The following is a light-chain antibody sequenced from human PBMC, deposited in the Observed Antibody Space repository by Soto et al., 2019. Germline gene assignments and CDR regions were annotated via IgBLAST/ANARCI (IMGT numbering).Light chain of an antibody. CDR3: QHGYSTPLT. CDR1: QSISSY. V-gene: IGKV1-39*01. CDR2: AAS. J-gene: IGKJ4*01. Sequence: DIQMPQYPSSLSASLGDRFTITCRASQSISSYLHWYQQKPGKAPNLLIYAASTLQSGVPSRFSGSGSGTDFTLTISSLQPEDFATYFCQHGYSTPLTFGGGTKVDIK.